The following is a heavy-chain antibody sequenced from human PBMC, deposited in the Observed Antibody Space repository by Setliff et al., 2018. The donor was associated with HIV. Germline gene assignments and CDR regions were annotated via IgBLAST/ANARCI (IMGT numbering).Heavy chain of an antibody. Sequence: ASVKVSCKASGYTLRRHGISWVRQAPGRGLEWMGWISAYNGNTNYAQKFQGRVTLTTDTSTSTAYKELRSLRSDDTAVYYCARVNDILLGYWVGYFDYWGQGTLVTVSS. D-gene: IGHD2-8*01. CDR2: ISAYNGNT. V-gene: IGHV1-18*01. CDR1: GYTLRRHG. CDR3: ARVNDILLGYWVGYFDY. J-gene: IGHJ4*02.